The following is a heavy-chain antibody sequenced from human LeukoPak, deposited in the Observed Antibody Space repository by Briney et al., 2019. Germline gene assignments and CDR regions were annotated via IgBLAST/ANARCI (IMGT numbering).Heavy chain of an antibody. Sequence: SETLSLTCTVSGGSISSYYWSWIRQPAGKGLEWIRRIYTSGSTNYNPSLKSRVTMSVDTSKNQFSLKLSSVTAADTAVYYCARGTYYYDSSGYYPYFDYWGQGTLVTVSS. CDR2: IYTSGST. D-gene: IGHD3-22*01. J-gene: IGHJ4*02. CDR1: GGSISSYY. V-gene: IGHV4-4*07. CDR3: ARGTYYYDSSGYYPYFDY.